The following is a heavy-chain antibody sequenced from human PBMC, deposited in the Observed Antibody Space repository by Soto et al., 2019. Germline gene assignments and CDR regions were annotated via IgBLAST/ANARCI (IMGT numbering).Heavy chain of an antibody. CDR1: GFTFSSYS. Sequence: GGSLRLSCAASGFTFSSYSMNWVRQAPGKGLEWVSYISSSSSTIYYADSVKGRFTISRDNAKNSLYLQMNSLRAEDTAVYYCASVPRYCSGGSCHYYYYYMDVWGKGTTVTVSS. J-gene: IGHJ6*03. CDR2: ISSSSSTI. D-gene: IGHD2-15*01. CDR3: ASVPRYCSGGSCHYYYYYMDV. V-gene: IGHV3-48*01.